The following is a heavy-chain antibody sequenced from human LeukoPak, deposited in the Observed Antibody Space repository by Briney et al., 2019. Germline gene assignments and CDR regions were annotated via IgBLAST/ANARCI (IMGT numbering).Heavy chain of an antibody. CDR1: GFTFGSYW. Sequence: GSLRLSCAASGFTFGSYWMHWVRQAPGKGLVWVSRINSDGSSTSYADSVKGRFTISRDNAKNTLYLQMNSLRAEDTAVYYCARGAAAGTMWGGFDYWGQGTLVAVSS. CDR2: INSDGSST. V-gene: IGHV3-74*01. CDR3: ARGAAAGTMWGGFDY. D-gene: IGHD6-13*01. J-gene: IGHJ4*02.